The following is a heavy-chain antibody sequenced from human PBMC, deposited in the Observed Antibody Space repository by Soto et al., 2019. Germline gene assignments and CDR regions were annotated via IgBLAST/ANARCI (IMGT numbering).Heavy chain of an antibody. Sequence: SETLSLTCAVSGGSISSGGYSWSWIRQSPGKGLEWIGYIYHSGSTYYNPSLKSRVTISVDRSKNQFSLKLSSVTAADTAVYYCARGRSEREDAFDIWGQGTMVTVSS. CDR3: ARGRSEREDAFDI. CDR2: IYHSGST. V-gene: IGHV4-30-2*06. D-gene: IGHD3-10*01. CDR1: GGSISSGGYS. J-gene: IGHJ3*02.